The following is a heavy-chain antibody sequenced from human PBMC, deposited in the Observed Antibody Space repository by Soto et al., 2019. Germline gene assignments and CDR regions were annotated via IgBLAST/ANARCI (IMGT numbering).Heavy chain of an antibody. CDR1: GFTFSSYA. V-gene: IGHV3-30-3*01. D-gene: IGHD3-10*01. Sequence: QVQLVESGGGVVQPGRSLRLSCAASGFTFSSYAMHWVRQAPGKGLEWVAVISYDGSNKYYADSVKGRFTISRDNSKNPLYLQMNSLRAEDTAVYYCARDSYSAYAYYYYYGMDVWGQGTTVTVSS. J-gene: IGHJ6*02. CDR2: ISYDGSNK. CDR3: ARDSYSAYAYYYYYGMDV.